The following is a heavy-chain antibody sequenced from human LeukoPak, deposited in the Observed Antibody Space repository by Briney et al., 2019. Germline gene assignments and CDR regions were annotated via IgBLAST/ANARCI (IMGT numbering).Heavy chain of an antibody. CDR2: IIPIFGTA. Sequence: SVKVSCKASGGTFSSYAISWVRQAPGQGLEWMGGIIPIFGTANYAQKFQGRVTITADESTSTAYMELSSLRSEDTAVYYCATVDTYDFWSGYGYWGQGTLVTVSS. V-gene: IGHV1-69*13. CDR1: GGTFSSYA. CDR3: ATVDTYDFWSGYGY. D-gene: IGHD3-3*01. J-gene: IGHJ4*02.